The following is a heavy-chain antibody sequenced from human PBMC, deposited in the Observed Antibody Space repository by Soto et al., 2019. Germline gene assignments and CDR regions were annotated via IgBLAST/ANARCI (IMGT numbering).Heavy chain of an antibody. CDR3: ARGRYGDDEHTDIFDY. V-gene: IGHV3-23*01. J-gene: IGHJ4*02. CDR1: GFTFSIFA. Sequence: EVQLLDSGGGLVQPGGSLRLSCAASGFTFSIFAMSWVRQAPGKGLEWVSSISGSGGSTFYADSVKGRITISRDNSKNTLYVQMNSLRADDTAIYYCARGRYGDDEHTDIFDYWGQGTQVTVSS. CDR2: ISGSGGST. D-gene: IGHD5-12*01.